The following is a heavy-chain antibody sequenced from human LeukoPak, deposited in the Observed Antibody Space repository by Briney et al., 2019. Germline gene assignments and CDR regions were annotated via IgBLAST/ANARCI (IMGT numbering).Heavy chain of an antibody. CDR2: INPNSGCT. V-gene: IGHV1-2*02. CDR3: ARGDRAMETSWLDS. CDR1: VYTFTGYY. J-gene: IGHJ5*01. Sequence: SVKVSFKASVYTFTGYYMYWVRQAPGQALEWMGWINPNSGCTNYAQKCQGRAAMTRVTSISTAYMELRRLRSDDTAVEYWARGDRAMETSWLDSWGWGTLALVSA. D-gene: IGHD5-18*01.